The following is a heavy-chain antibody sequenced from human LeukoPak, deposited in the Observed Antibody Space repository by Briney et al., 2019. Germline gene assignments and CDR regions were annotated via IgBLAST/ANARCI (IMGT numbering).Heavy chain of an antibody. CDR1: GFTFSTYA. CDR3: ANDYDILTGYPTFDY. D-gene: IGHD3-9*01. CDR2: ITGNSDST. Sequence: GGSLRLSCAGSGFTFSTYAMSWVRQAPGKGLEWVSAITGNSDSTYYADSVKGRFTISRDNSKNTLYLQMNSLRAEDTAVYYCANDYDILTGYPTFDYWGQGTLVTVSS. J-gene: IGHJ4*02. V-gene: IGHV3-23*01.